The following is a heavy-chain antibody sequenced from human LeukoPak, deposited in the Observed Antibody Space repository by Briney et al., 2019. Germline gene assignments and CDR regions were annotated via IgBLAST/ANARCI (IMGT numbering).Heavy chain of an antibody. CDR2: IIPIFGTA. V-gene: IGHV1-69*15. D-gene: IGHD6-19*01. Sequence: ASVKVSCKASGGTFSSYAISWVRQAPGQGLEWMGRIIPIFGTANYAQKFQGRVTITADESTSTAYMELSSLRSDDTAVYYCARSASGWYSVDWFAPWGQGTLVTVSS. CDR3: ARSASGWYSVDWFAP. CDR1: GGTFSSYA. J-gene: IGHJ5*02.